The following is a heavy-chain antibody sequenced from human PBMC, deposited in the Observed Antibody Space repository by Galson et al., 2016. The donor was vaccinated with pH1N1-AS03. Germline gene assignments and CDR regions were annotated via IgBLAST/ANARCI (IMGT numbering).Heavy chain of an antibody. D-gene: IGHD1-26*01. J-gene: IGHJ4*02. V-gene: IGHV1-2*02. CDR1: GYTFSDYY. CDR2: INPSSGGT. CDR3: ARGGGSSLDY. Sequence: SVKVSCKASGYTFSDYYMHWVRQAPGQELEWMGWINPSSGGTKYTQKFQGRVTMTRDTSISTASMELSRLTSDDTAVYFCARGGGSSLDYWGQGTLVPVSS.